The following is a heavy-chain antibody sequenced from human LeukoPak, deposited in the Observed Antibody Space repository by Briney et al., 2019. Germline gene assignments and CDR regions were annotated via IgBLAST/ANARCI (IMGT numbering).Heavy chain of an antibody. CDR1: GFTFSSYA. J-gene: IGHJ4*02. CDR2: ISSNGHST. D-gene: IGHD5-18*01. V-gene: IGHV3-64*01. CDR3: ARVDGYSYGRIDD. Sequence: PGGSLRLSCAASGFTFSSYAMHWVRQAPGKGLEYVSAISSNGHSTYYANSVKGRFTISRDNSKNTLYLQMGSLRAEDMALYYCARVDGYSYGRIDDWGQGTLVTVSS.